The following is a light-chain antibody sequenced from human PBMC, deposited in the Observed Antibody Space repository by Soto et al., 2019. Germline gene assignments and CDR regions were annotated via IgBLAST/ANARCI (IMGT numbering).Light chain of an antibody. CDR3: QHYGTSAL. Sequence: EIVLTQSPGTLSLSPGERATLSCRASQSVSDSYLAWYQQKHGQAPRLLIYASSRATGIPDRFSGSGSGTDVTLTISRLEPEDFAVYYCQHYGTSALFGPGTKVDIK. CDR2: AS. J-gene: IGKJ3*01. CDR1: QSVSDSY. V-gene: IGKV3-20*01.